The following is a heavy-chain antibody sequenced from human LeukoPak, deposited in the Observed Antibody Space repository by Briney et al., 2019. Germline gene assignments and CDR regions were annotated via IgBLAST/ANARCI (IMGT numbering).Heavy chain of an antibody. CDR3: ARDRPRGAYYFGSGNYFSGIWYFDL. J-gene: IGHJ2*01. CDR2: ITSSGSTR. D-gene: IGHD3-10*01. CDR1: GFTFDDYA. Sequence: GGSLRLSCAASGFTFDDYAMHWVRQAPGKGLEWVSYITSSGSTRDYADSVKGRFTISRDNAKNSLYLEMNSLRAEDTAVYYCARDRPRGAYYFGSGNYFSGIWYFDLWGRGTLVTVSS. V-gene: IGHV3-11*01.